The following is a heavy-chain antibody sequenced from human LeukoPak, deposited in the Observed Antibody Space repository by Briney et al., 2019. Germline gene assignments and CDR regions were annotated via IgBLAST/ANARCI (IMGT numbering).Heavy chain of an antibody. D-gene: IGHD2-21*02. V-gene: IGHV3-15*01. Sequence: GGSLRLSCAASGFSFRNAWVSWVRQAPGKGLEWVGRINCKTDGGTTDYAAPVKGRFTISRDDSKNTLYLQMNSLKTEDTAVYYCTTVWNCGGDCSDAFDIWGQGTMVTVSS. CDR1: GFSFRNAW. CDR3: TTVWNCGGDCSDAFDI. J-gene: IGHJ3*02. CDR2: INCKTDGGTT.